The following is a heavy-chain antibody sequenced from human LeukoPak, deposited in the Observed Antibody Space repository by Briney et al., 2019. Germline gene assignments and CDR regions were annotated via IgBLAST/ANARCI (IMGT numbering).Heavy chain of an antibody. V-gene: IGHV1-18*01. CDR3: ARAPFYYDSSGYLY. CDR1: GYTFTSYG. D-gene: IGHD3-22*01. J-gene: IGHJ4*02. CDR2: IGAYNGNT. Sequence: ASVKVSCKASGYTFTSYGISWVRQAPGQGLEWMGWIGAYNGNTNYAQKLQGRVTMTTDTSTSTAYMELRSLRSDDTAVYYCARAPFYYDSSGYLYWGQGTLVTVSS.